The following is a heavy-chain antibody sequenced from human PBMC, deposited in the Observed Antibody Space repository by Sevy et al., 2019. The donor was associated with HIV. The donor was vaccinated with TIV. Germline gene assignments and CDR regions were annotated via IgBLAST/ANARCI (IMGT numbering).Heavy chain of an antibody. CDR2: ISYDGSNK. J-gene: IGHJ4*02. V-gene: IGHV3-30-3*01. CDR3: ASELAATGNGFIDN. D-gene: IGHD6-13*01. Sequence: GGSLRLSCAASGFTLRTYAMHWVRQAPGKGLEWVAFISYDGSNKYYADSVKGRFTISRDNSKKNLYLQMNSLRAEDKAVYYCASELAATGNGFIDNWGQGTLVTVSS. CDR1: GFTLRTYA.